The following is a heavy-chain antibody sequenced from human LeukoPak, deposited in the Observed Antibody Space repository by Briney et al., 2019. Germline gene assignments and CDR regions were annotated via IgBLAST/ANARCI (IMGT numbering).Heavy chain of an antibody. V-gene: IGHV4-34*01. Sequence: SETLSLTCAVYGGSFSGYYWSWIRQPPGKGLEWIGEINHSGSTNYNPSLKSRVTISVGTSKNLFSLKLSSVTAADTAVYYCARRVTDTYYYYYYIDVWGKGTTVTVSS. J-gene: IGHJ6*03. CDR2: INHSGST. D-gene: IGHD2-21*02. CDR3: ARRVTDTYYYYYYIDV. CDR1: GGSFSGYY.